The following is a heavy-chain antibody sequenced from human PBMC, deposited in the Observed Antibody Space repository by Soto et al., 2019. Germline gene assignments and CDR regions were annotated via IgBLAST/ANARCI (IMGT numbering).Heavy chain of an antibody. Sequence: PVWSLRLSCTPSYFIFNKAWINWVLKNPFKLLEWVGRIKSKTDGGTPDFAAPVKGRFAISRDDSKNVVYLQMNSLKVEDTGIYYCTTDSYSSIVTVRFEYWGHGTLVTVS. CDR1: YFIFNKAW. D-gene: IGHD1-26*01. J-gene: IGHJ4*01. CDR3: TTDSYSSIVTVRFEY. V-gene: IGHV3-15*07. CDR2: IKSKTDGGTP.